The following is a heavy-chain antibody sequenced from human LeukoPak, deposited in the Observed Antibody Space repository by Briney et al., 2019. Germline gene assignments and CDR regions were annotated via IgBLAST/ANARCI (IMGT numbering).Heavy chain of an antibody. CDR1: GYTLTELS. V-gene: IGHV1-24*01. CDR3: ARDRYYDSSGYCAFDI. CDR2: FDPEDGET. J-gene: IGHJ3*02. D-gene: IGHD3-22*01. Sequence: ASVKVSCKVSGYTLTELSMHWVRQAPGKGLEWMGGFDPEDGETIYAQKFQGRVTMTEDTSTDTAYMELSSLRSEDTAVYYCARDRYYDSSGYCAFDIWGQGTMVTVSS.